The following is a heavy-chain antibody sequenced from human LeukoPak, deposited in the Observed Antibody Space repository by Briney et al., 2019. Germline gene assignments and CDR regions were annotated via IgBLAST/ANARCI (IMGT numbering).Heavy chain of an antibody. J-gene: IGHJ4*02. V-gene: IGHV1-46*01. CDR3: ARSGGDAIRPFDY. CDR1: GYTFISYF. CDR2: INPSGGST. D-gene: IGHD2-21*02. Sequence: SVKVSCKASGYTFISYFIHWVRQAPGQGLEWMGIINPSGGSTRYAQKFQGRVTMTRDTSTSTVYMEMSSLRAEDTAVYYCARSGGDAIRPFDYWGQGTLVTVSS.